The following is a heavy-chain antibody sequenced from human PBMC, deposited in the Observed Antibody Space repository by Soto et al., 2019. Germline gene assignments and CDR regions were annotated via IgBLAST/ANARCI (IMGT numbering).Heavy chain of an antibody. CDR2: IVGSGDIT. D-gene: IGHD5-12*01. Sequence: PGGSLRLSCAASGFTFTSYAMSWVRQAPGRGLECVSSIVGSGDITSYADSVKGRFTISRDNSKSTLFLQMNSLRAEDTAVYYCAKDNGYSYGFDDWGQGTLVTVSS. V-gene: IGHV3-23*01. CDR3: AKDNGYSYGFDD. CDR1: GFTFTSYA. J-gene: IGHJ1*01.